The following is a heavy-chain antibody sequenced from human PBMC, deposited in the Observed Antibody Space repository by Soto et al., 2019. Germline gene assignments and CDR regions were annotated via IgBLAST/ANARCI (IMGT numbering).Heavy chain of an antibody. D-gene: IGHD6-6*01. CDR1: GGSISSYY. Sequence: QVQLQESGPGLVKPSETLSLTCTVSGGSISSYYWSWIRQPPGKGLEWIGYIYYSGSTNYNPSLKSRVTISVDTSKNQFSLKLSSVTAADTAVYYCARLARRATYGMDVWGQGTTVTVSS. V-gene: IGHV4-59*01. CDR3: ARLARRATYGMDV. CDR2: IYYSGST. J-gene: IGHJ6*02.